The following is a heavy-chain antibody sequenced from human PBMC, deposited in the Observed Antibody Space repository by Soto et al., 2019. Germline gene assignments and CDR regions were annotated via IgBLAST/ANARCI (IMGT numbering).Heavy chain of an antibody. V-gene: IGHV4-4*02. CDR3: ARSSGVSATYWFAA. CDR2: IYYSGTT. Sequence: XASLSLTCGVSGGCISSIDWWSWVRQTPGKGLEWIGEIYYSGTTNYNPSLTSRVTMSIDKSKNQFFLNLTSVTAADTAVYYCARSSGVSATYWFAACGQGTLVTVYS. CDR1: GGCISSIDW. D-gene: IGHD3-10*01. J-gene: IGHJ5*02.